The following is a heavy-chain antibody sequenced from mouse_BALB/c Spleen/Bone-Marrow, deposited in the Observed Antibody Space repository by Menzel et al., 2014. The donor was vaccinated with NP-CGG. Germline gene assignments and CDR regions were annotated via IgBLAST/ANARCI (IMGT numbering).Heavy chain of an antibody. Sequence: EVQLQQSGGGLVQPGGSLKLSCAASGFDFSSYWMSWVRQAPGKGLEWIGEINPDSNTINYTPSLKEKFIISRDNAKNTQYLQMSKVRSEDTALYYCARMGHYGWFAYWGQGTLVTVSA. J-gene: IGHJ3*01. D-gene: IGHD1-1*01. CDR3: ARMGHYGWFAY. CDR2: INPDSNTI. V-gene: IGHV4-1*02. CDR1: GFDFSSYW.